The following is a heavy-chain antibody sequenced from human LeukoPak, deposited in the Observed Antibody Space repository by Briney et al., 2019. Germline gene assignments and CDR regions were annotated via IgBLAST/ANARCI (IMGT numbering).Heavy chain of an antibody. J-gene: IGHJ5*02. CDR3: ASNWNYGNWFDP. Sequence: GGSLRLSCAASGFTFSSYEMNWVRQAPGKGLEWVSYISSSGSTIYYADSVKGRFTISRDNAKNSLYLQMNSLRAEDTAVYYCASNWNYGNWFDPWGQGTLVTVSA. CDR1: GFTFSSYE. V-gene: IGHV3-48*03. CDR2: ISSSGSTI. D-gene: IGHD1-7*01.